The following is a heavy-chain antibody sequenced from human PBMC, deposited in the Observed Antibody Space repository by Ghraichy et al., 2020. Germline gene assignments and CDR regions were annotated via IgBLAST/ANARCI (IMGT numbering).Heavy chain of an antibody. CDR1: GDSVSNNSAA. Sequence: SQTLLTCAISGDSVSNNSAAWNWIRQSPSRGLEWLGRTYYRSKWYNDYAVSMKSRITINPDTSKNQFSLQLNSVTPEDMAVYYCARDQSYGPRWYFDFWGQGTLVTVSS. CDR3: ARDQSYGPRWYFDF. J-gene: IGHJ4*02. CDR2: TYYRSKWYN. V-gene: IGHV6-1*01. D-gene: IGHD5-18*01.